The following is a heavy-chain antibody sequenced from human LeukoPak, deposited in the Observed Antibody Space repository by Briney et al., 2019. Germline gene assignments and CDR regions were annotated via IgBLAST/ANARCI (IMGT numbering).Heavy chain of an antibody. J-gene: IGHJ4*02. CDR2: INPNSGGT. V-gene: IGHV1-2*02. Sequence: ASVKVSCKASGYTFTGYYMHWVRQAPGQGLEWMGWINPNSGGTNYAQKFQGRVTMTRDTSISTAYMELSRLRSDDTAVYYCAGDYDSSGYYYGDFDYWGQGTLVTVSS. CDR3: AGDYDSSGYYYGDFDY. CDR1: GYTFTGYY. D-gene: IGHD3-22*01.